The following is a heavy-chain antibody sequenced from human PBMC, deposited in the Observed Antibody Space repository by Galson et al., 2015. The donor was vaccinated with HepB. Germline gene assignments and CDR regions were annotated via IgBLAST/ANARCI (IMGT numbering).Heavy chain of an antibody. CDR2: IYYSGST. V-gene: IGHV4-39*01. D-gene: IGHD1-1*01. J-gene: IGHJ3*02. CDR1: GGSISSSSYY. Sequence: ETLSLTCTVSGGSISSSSYYWGWIRQPPGKGLEWIGSIYYSGSTYYNPSLKSRVTISVDTSKNQFSLKLSSVTAADTAVYYCARPFYTGTEGDDAFDIWGQGTMVTVSS. CDR3: ARPFYTGTEGDDAFDI.